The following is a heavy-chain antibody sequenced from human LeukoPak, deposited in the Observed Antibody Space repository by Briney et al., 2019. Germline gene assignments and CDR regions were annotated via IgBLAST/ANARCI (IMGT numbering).Heavy chain of an antibody. CDR2: INDGGDNK. CDR3: AKSSRYGTGWYGRIDY. Sequence: GGSLRLSCAASGFTFSSHAMSWVRQAPGKGLEWVSAINDGGDNKQYTDSVKGRFTISRDNSKNTLYLQMNSLRADDTAVYYRAKSSRYGTGWYGRIDYWGQGMLVTVSS. CDR1: GFTFSSHA. D-gene: IGHD6-19*01. J-gene: IGHJ4*02. V-gene: IGHV3-23*01.